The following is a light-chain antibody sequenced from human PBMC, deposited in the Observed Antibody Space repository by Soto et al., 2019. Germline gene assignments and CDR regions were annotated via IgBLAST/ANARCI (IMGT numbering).Light chain of an antibody. CDR3: QQYDTSPLT. CDR1: QTVKNNY. V-gene: IGKV3-20*01. CDR2: GAF. J-gene: IGKJ4*01. Sequence: EVVLTQSPGTLSLSPGERVTLYCRPSQTVKNNYLAWYQQKPGRAPRLLIFGAFNRATGIPDRFSGSVSGTDFTLTISRLEPEDFAMHYCQQYDTSPLTFGGGTKVDI.